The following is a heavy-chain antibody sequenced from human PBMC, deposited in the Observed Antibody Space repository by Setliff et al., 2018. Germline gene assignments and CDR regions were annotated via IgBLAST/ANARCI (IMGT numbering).Heavy chain of an antibody. CDR1: GYSFNDYG. CDR2: ISPHTGNT. V-gene: IGHV1-18*01. CDR3: SRLVRFCARTACQRLSGGEF. Sequence: ASVKVSCKTSGYSFNDYGIAWVRQAPGQGLEWMGWISPHTGNTYYTPKLHGRVTLTTDTSASTAYMELRSLGSDDTAVYYCSRLVRFCARTACQRLSGGEFWGQGTRVTVSS. J-gene: IGHJ4*02. D-gene: IGHD3-3*01.